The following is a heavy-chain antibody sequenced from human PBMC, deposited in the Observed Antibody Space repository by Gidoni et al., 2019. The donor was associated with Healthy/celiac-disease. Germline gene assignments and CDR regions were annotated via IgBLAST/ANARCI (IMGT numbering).Heavy chain of an antibody. J-gene: IGHJ4*02. Sequence: QVQLQQWGAGLLKPSETLSLTCAVYGGSFSGYDWSWIRQPPGKGLEWSGEINHSGSTNYNQSLKSRVTISVDTSKNQFSLKLSSGTAADTAVYYCARRGWLDYWGQGTLVTVSS. CDR3: ARRGWLDY. V-gene: IGHV4-34*01. CDR2: INHSGST. CDR1: GGSFSGYD. D-gene: IGHD5-12*01.